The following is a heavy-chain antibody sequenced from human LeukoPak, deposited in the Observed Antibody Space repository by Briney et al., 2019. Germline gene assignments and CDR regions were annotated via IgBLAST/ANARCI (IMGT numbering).Heavy chain of an antibody. J-gene: IGHJ6*03. CDR2: LFDSVNT. D-gene: IGHD3-22*01. Sequence: SENLSLNCTVSGGSISSHYWSWLRQPPGKGLEWIAYLFDSVNTKDNPSLQSRLTLSADTSKNQFSLKLSSVTAADTAVYYCGRGKSSGSGYYSVYYYYYMDVWGKGTTVTVSS. CDR1: GGSISSHY. V-gene: IGHV4-59*11. CDR3: GRGKSSGSGYYSVYYYYYMDV.